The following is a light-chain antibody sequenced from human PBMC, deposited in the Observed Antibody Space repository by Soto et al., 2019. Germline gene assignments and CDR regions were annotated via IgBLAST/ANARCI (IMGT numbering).Light chain of an antibody. CDR2: VAS. CDR1: QSVSSN. Sequence: EIVMTQSPATLSVSQGERATLSCRASQSVSSNLAWYQQKPGHTPKLLIYVASTRATGIPARFSGSGSGTEFTLTISSLQSEDFAVYYCQQYNVWPLTFGGGTKVEFK. V-gene: IGKV3-15*01. CDR3: QQYNVWPLT. J-gene: IGKJ4*01.